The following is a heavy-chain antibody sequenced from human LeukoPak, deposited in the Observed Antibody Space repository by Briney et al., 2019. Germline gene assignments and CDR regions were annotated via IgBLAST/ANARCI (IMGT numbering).Heavy chain of an antibody. D-gene: IGHD3-22*01. CDR1: GFTFSSYG. V-gene: IGHV3-33*01. Sequence: GGSLRLSCAASGFTFSSYGMHWVRQAPGKRLEWVAVIWYDGSNKYYADSVKGRFTISRDNSKNTLYLQVNSLRAEDTAVYYCARDRGTYYYDSSGPESWGQGTLVTVSS. CDR3: ARDRGTYYYDSSGPES. CDR2: IWYDGSNK. J-gene: IGHJ4*02.